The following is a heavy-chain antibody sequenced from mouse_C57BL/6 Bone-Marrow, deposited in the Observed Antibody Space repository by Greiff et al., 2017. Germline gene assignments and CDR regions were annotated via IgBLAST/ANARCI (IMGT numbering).Heavy chain of an antibody. CDR2: LSSGSSTI. D-gene: IGHD1-1*01. CDR3: ARHYVSSYGYFDV. Sequence: EVKLMESGGGLVKPGGSLKLSCAASGFTFSDYGMHWVRQAPEKGLEWVAYLSSGSSTIYYADTVKGRFTISRDNAKNTLFLQMTSLRSEDTAMYNCARHYVSSYGYFDVWGTGTTVTVSS. J-gene: IGHJ1*03. V-gene: IGHV5-17*01. CDR1: GFTFSDYG.